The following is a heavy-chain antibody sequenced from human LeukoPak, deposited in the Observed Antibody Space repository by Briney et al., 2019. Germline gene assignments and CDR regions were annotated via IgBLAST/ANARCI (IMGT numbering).Heavy chain of an antibody. V-gene: IGHV1-3*03. Sequence: ASVKVSCKASGYTFTSYAMHWVRQAPGQRLEWMGWINAGNGNTKYSLEFQGRVTITRDTSASTAYMELSSLRSEDMAVYYCARGRYYYYMDVWGKGTTVTVSS. CDR3: ARGRYYYYMDV. CDR1: GYTFTSYA. J-gene: IGHJ6*03. CDR2: INAGNGNT.